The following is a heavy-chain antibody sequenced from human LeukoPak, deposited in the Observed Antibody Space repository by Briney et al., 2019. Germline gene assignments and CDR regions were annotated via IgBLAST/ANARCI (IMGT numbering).Heavy chain of an antibody. CDR2: IGGSGGGT. J-gene: IGHJ6*03. D-gene: IGHD3-9*01. Sequence: GGTLRLSCAASGFTFSTYGMSWVRQAPGKGLEWVSAIGGSGGGTYYADSVKGRFTISRDNSKNTLYLQMNSPRAEDTAVYYCAKDGGEYYDILTGYYPRLYYMDVWGKGTTVTISS. CDR1: GFTFSTYG. CDR3: AKDGGEYYDILTGYYPRLYYMDV. V-gene: IGHV3-23*01.